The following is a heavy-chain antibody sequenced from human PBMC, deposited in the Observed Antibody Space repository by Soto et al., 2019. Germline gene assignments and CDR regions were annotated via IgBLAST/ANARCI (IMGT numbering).Heavy chain of an antibody. CDR1: GFNFKAYA. J-gene: IGHJ4*02. D-gene: IGHD6-6*01. CDR3: AKDEGTSSTVFDY. CDR2: ITATNGNT. Sequence: EVQLLESGGASVQPGGSLRLSCVASGFNFKAYAMGWVRQAPGKGLEWVSSITATNGNTYYADYVRGRFTISRYNSMNSLFLQMKGLRPEDSALYYCAKDEGTSSTVFDYWGQGTLVTVSS. V-gene: IGHV3-23*01.